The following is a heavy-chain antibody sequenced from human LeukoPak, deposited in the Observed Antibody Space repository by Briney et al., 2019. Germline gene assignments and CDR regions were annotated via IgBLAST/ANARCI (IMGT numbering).Heavy chain of an antibody. V-gene: IGHV3-11*01. CDR3: ARGYYYDSSGYFDLDY. J-gene: IGHJ4*02. CDR2: ISSSGGNM. D-gene: IGHD3-22*01. Sequence: PGGSLRLSCAASGFTFSDYYMSWIRQAPGKGLEWVSYISSSGGNMYYADSVRGRFTISRDNAKNSLYLQMNSPRVEDTAVYYCARGYYYDSSGYFDLDYWGQGTLVTVSS. CDR1: GFTFSDYY.